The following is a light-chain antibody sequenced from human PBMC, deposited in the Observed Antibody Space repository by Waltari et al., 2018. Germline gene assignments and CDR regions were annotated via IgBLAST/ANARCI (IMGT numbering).Light chain of an antibody. J-gene: IGKJ3*01. CDR3: QQYNSYSLLT. V-gene: IGKV1-5*01. CDR2: DAS. Sequence: DIQMTQSPSTLSASVGDRVTITCRASQSISSWLAWYQQKPGKAPKFLIYDASTLESGVPSRFSGSGSGTEFTLTISSLQPDDFATYYCQQYNSYSLLTFGPGTKVDIK. CDR1: QSISSW.